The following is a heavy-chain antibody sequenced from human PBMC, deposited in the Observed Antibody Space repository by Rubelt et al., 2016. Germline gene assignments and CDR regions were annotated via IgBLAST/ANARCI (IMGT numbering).Heavy chain of an antibody. Sequence: EVQLVESGGGLVQPGGSLRLSCAASGFTFSSYEMTWVRQSPGKGLEWVAYISSSGNTRDYADSVKGRFTISRDNAKTALDLKMNSLGAEDTAVYYCASPSVVDFDYWGRGTLVTVSS. CDR3: ASPSVVDFDY. V-gene: IGHV3-48*03. J-gene: IGHJ4*02. CDR2: ISSSGNTR. CDR1: GFTFSSYE. D-gene: IGHD3-22*01.